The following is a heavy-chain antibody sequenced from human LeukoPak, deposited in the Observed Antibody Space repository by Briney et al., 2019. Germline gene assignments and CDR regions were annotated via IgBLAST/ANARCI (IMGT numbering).Heavy chain of an antibody. CDR2: ISWDGVST. V-gene: IGHV3-43*01. CDR3: ARVRIGGYCGGDCYSPDY. CDR1: GFTFYDFT. D-gene: IGHD2-21*02. J-gene: IGHJ4*02. Sequence: GGSLRLSCAPSGFTFYDFTMHWVRQAPGKGLEWVSLISWDGVSTYYADSVKGRFTISRDNSKNTLYLQMNSLRAEDMAMYYCARVRIGGYCGGDCYSPDYWGQGTLVTVSS.